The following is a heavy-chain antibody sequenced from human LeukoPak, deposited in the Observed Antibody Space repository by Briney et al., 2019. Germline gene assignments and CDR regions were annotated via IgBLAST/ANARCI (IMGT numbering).Heavy chain of an antibody. CDR2: IYSGGGT. J-gene: IGHJ3*02. V-gene: IGHV3-66*01. CDR3: AKDLAERWVIDAFDI. Sequence: PGGSLRLSCAASGFTLSSNYMSWVRQAPGKGLERVSVIYSGGGTYYSDSVKGRFTISRDNSKNTLYLQMSSLRAEDTAIYYCAKDLAERWVIDAFDIWGQGTVVTVSS. D-gene: IGHD2-21*01. CDR1: GFTLSSNY.